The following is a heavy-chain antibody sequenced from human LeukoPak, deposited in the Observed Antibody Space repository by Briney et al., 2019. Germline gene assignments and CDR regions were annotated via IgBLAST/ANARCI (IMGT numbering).Heavy chain of an antibody. Sequence: GGSLRLSCAASGFTFSSYWMSWVRQAPGKGLEWVANIKQDGSEKYFVDSVKGRFTISRDNAKNSLYLQMNSLRAEDTAVYYCAELGITMIGGVWGKGTTVTISS. V-gene: IGHV3-7*01. J-gene: IGHJ6*04. D-gene: IGHD3-10*02. CDR2: IKQDGSEK. CDR1: GFTFSSYW. CDR3: AELGITMIGGV.